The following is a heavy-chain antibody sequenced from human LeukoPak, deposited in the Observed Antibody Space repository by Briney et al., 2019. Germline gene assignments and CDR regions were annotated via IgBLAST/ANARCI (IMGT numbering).Heavy chain of an antibody. CDR3: ARGGSRIAAAVNKFGP. J-gene: IGHJ5*02. V-gene: IGHV3-48*04. CDR2: ISSSSSTI. Sequence: GGSLRLSCAASGFTFSSYSMNRVRQAPGKGLEWVSYISSSSSTIYYADSVKGRFTISRDNAKNSLYLQMNSLRAEDTAVYYCARGGSRIAAAVNKFGPWGQGTLVTVSS. D-gene: IGHD6-13*01. CDR1: GFTFSSYS.